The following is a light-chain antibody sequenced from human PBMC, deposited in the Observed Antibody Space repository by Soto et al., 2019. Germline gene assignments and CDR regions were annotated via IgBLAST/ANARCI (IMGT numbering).Light chain of an antibody. CDR2: DVS. V-gene: IGLV2-14*01. J-gene: IGLJ2*01. CDR3: SSDTV. CDR1: SSDVGGYNY. Sequence: QSALTQPASVSGSPGQSITISCTGTSSDVGGYNYVSWYQQHPGKAPKLMIYDVSNRPSGVSNRFSGSKSGNTASLTISGLQAEDEADYYCSSDTVFGGGTKLTVL.